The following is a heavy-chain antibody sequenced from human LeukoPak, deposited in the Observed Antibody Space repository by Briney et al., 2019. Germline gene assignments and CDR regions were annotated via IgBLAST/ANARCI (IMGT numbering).Heavy chain of an antibody. Sequence: ASVKVSCKASGYIFTSYDINWVRQATGQGLEWMGWMNPNRGNTGYAQNFQGRVTMTRNTSISTAYMELSSLRSEDTAVYYCVRGYYDTNGYYYRLDFWGQGTLLTVSS. CDR3: VRGYYDTNGYYYRLDF. V-gene: IGHV1-8*01. CDR2: MNPNRGNT. D-gene: IGHD3-22*01. CDR1: GYIFTSYD. J-gene: IGHJ4*02.